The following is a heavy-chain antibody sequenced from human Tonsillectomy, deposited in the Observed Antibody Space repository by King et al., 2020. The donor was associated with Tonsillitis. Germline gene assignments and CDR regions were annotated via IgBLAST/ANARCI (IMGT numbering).Heavy chain of an antibody. D-gene: IGHD6-13*01. CDR3: ARGIAAAGKAHYYYSYSMDV. CDR2: IYYSGST. Sequence: QLQESGPGLVKPSETLSLTCTVSGGSIRSYYWSWIRQPPGKVLEWIGYIYYSGSTNYNPSLKSRVTISLDTSKNQFSLKLSSVTAADTAVYYCARGIAAAGKAHYYYSYSMDVWGQGTTVTVSS. V-gene: IGHV4-59*01. J-gene: IGHJ6*02. CDR1: GGSIRSYY.